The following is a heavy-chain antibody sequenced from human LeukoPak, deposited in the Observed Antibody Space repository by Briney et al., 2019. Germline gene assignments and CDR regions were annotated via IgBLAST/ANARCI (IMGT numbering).Heavy chain of an antibody. CDR3: VSPRGFSYGYFDY. CDR2: IYYSKNT. V-gene: IGHV4-39*01. CDR1: GGSISSSSAH. Sequence: SETLSLTCTVSGGSISSSSAHWGWIRQPPGKGLEWIGSIYYSKNTYYNPSLKSRVTISADTSKNQFSLTLGSVSATDTAVYYCVSPRGFSYGYFDYWGQGTLVTVSS. J-gene: IGHJ4*02. D-gene: IGHD5-18*01.